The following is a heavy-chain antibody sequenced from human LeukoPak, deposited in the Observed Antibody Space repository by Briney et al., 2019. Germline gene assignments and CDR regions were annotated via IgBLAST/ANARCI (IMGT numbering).Heavy chain of an antibody. CDR2: ISSSSNTI. V-gene: IGHV3-48*01. J-gene: IGHJ4*02. Sequence: GGSLRLSCAASGFTFSSYSMNWVRQAPGKGLEWVSYISSSSNTIYYADSLKGRFTISRDNARNSLYLQMNSLRAEDTAVYYCARDSGYGDYWGQGTLVTVSS. D-gene: IGHD5-12*01. CDR3: ARDSGYGDY. CDR1: GFTFSSYS.